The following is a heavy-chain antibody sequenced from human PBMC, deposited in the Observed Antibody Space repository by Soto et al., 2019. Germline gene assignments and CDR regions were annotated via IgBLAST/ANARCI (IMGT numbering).Heavy chain of an antibody. CDR2: ISGSGGST. V-gene: IGHV3-23*01. D-gene: IGHD4-17*01. CDR1: GFTFSTYA. Sequence: LLESGGGLVQHGGSLRLSCAASGFTFSTYAMSWVRQAPGKGLECVSAISGSGGSTYYADSVKGRFTISRDNSKNTLYLQMNSLRAEDTAVYYCAKSNYGGNSYWGQGTLVTVSS. J-gene: IGHJ4*02. CDR3: AKSNYGGNSY.